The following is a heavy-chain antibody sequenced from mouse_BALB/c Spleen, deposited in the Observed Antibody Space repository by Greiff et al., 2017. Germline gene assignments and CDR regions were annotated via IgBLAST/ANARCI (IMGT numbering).Heavy chain of an antibody. V-gene: IGHV5-17*02. CDR2: ISSGSSTI. CDR3: ARSVSPTVVAYYYAMDY. Sequence: EVMLAESGGGLVQPGGSRKLSCAASGFTFSSFGMHWVRQAPEKGLEWVAYISSGSSTIYYADTVKGRFTISRDNPKNTLFLQMTSLRSEDTAMYYCARSVSPTVVAYYYAMDYWGQGTSVTVSS. D-gene: IGHD1-1*01. CDR1: GFTFSSFG. J-gene: IGHJ4*01.